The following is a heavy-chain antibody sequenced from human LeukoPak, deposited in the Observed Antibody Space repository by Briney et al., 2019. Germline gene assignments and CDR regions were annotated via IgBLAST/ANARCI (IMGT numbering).Heavy chain of an antibody. Sequence: GGSLRLSCAASGFTFSDYYMSWIRQAPGKGLEWVSYISSSGSTIYYADSVKGRFTISRDNAKNSLYLQMNSLRAEDTAVYYCARIGERPVSITMVPDAFDIWGQGTMVTVSS. CDR1: GFTFSDYY. J-gene: IGHJ3*02. CDR3: ARIGERPVSITMVPDAFDI. V-gene: IGHV3-11*04. CDR2: ISSSGSTI. D-gene: IGHD3-10*01.